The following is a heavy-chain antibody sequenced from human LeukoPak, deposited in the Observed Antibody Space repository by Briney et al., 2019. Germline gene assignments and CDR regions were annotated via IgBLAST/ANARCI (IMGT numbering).Heavy chain of an antibody. D-gene: IGHD2-2*01. V-gene: IGHV3-30*02. CDR3: ARDFRMRPGDAFDI. CDR2: IRYDGSNK. J-gene: IGHJ3*02. CDR1: GFTFSSYG. Sequence: SGGSLRLSCAASGFTFSSYGMHWVRQAPGKGLEWVAFIRYDGSNKYYADSVKGRFTISRDNSKNTLYLQMNSLRAEDTAVYYCARDFRMRPGDAFDIWGQGTMVTVSS.